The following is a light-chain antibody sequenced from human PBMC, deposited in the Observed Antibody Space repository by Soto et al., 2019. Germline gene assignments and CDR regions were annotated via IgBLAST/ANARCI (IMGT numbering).Light chain of an antibody. V-gene: IGKV1-5*01. J-gene: IGKJ1*01. CDR2: DAS. CDR1: QSINSW. Sequence: DIQMTQSPSTLSASVGDRVTITCRASQSINSWLAWYQQKPGKAPKLLIYDASSLESGVPSRFSGSGSGTEFTLTISSLQPDDFATYYCQQYNSSPWTFGQGTKVEIK. CDR3: QQYNSSPWT.